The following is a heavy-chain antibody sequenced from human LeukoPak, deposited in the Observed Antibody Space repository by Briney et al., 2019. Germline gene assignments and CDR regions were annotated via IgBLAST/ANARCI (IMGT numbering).Heavy chain of an antibody. J-gene: IGHJ5*02. Sequence: SETLSLTCAVYGGSFSGYYWSWIRQPPGKGLEWIGEINHSGSTNYNPSLKSRVTISVDTSKNQFSLKLSSVTAADTAVYYCARHDIAAAGRGYNWFDPWGQGTLVTVSS. CDR1: GGSFSGYY. V-gene: IGHV4-34*01. CDR2: INHSGST. D-gene: IGHD6-13*01. CDR3: ARHDIAAAGRGYNWFDP.